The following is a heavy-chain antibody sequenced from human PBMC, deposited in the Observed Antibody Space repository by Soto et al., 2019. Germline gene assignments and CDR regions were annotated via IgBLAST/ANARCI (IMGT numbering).Heavy chain of an antibody. CDR3: AWDLMPNDRVFGDLAY. D-gene: IGHD3-22*01. CDR2: ITSKTGDH. V-gene: IGHV3-21*02. Sequence: EVRLVESGGGLVKPAGSLSLSCAASGFTFNQYSMNWFRQAPGKGLEWVSSITSKTGDHNYSDSVKGRFIISRDNTSNSVSLLVTSLREADTAVYYCAWDLMPNDRVFGDLAYLGEGTLGTVSS. CDR1: GFTFNQYS. J-gene: IGHJ4*02.